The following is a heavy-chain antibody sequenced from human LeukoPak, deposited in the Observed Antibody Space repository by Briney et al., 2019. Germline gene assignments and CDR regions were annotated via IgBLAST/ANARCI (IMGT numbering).Heavy chain of an antibody. Sequence: PGGSLRLSCAASGFTFSNYSMNWVRQAPGKGLEWVSAISGSGGSTYYADSVKGRFTISRDNSKNTLYLQMNSLRVEDTAVYYCARGGIAVAGIDFRWFDPWGQGTLVTVSS. CDR1: GFTFSNYS. D-gene: IGHD6-19*01. V-gene: IGHV3-23*01. CDR2: ISGSGGST. J-gene: IGHJ5*02. CDR3: ARGGIAVAGIDFRWFDP.